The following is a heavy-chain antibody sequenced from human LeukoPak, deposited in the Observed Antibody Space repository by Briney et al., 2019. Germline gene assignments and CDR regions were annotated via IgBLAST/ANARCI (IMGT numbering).Heavy chain of an antibody. V-gene: IGHV4-59*01. CDR2: IYYSGST. J-gene: IGHJ5*02. CDR1: GASITTYY. CDR3: ARVRVDHWFDP. Sequence: PSETLSLTCTVSGASITTYYWSWIRQPPGKGLEWIGYIYYSGSTNYNPSLKSRVTISVDTSKNQFSLKLSSVTAADTAVYYCARVRVDHWFDPWGQGTLVTVSS.